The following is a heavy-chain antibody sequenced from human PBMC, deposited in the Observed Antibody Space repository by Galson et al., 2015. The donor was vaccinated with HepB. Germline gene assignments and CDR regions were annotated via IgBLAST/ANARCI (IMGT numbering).Heavy chain of an antibody. Sequence: SVKVSCKASGGTFSRYYAIAWVRQAPGQGLEWMGTLIPIFGTTNNAQKSQGRVAMTADESTTTAYLELSSLKSEDTAIYYCAKSRFLEWVGSRGKEYKYYAMDVWGQGTTVTVSS. CDR2: LIPIFGTT. CDR3: AKSRFLEWVGSRGKEYKYYAMDV. V-gene: IGHV1-69*13. D-gene: IGHD3-3*01. CDR1: GGTFSRYYA. J-gene: IGHJ6*02.